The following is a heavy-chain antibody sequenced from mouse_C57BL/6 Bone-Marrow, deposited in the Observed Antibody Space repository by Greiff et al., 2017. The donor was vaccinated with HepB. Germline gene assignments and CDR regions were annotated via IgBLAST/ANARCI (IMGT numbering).Heavy chain of an antibody. V-gene: IGHV5-15*04. J-gene: IGHJ4*01. Sequence: DVKLVESGGGLVQPGGSLKLPCAASGFTFSDYGMAWVRQAPRKGPEWVAFISNLAYSIYYADTVTGRFTISRENAKNTLYLEMSSLRSEDTAMYYCARRVYDYDEGYAMDYWGQGTSVTVSS. CDR1: GFTFSDYG. D-gene: IGHD2-4*01. CDR2: ISNLAYSI. CDR3: ARRVYDYDEGYAMDY.